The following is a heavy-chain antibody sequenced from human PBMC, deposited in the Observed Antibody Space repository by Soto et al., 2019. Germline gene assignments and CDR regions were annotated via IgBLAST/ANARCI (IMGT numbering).Heavy chain of an antibody. CDR1: GGSISSYY. J-gene: IGHJ3*02. CDR3: ARRYDSSIAARRDPVGAFDI. V-gene: IGHV4-59*08. Sequence: SETLSLTCTVSGGSISSYYWSWIRQPPGKGLEWIGYIYYSGSTNYNPSLKSRVTISVDTSKNQFSLKLSSVTAADTAVYYCARRYDSSIAARRDPVGAFDIWGQGTMVTVSS. CDR2: IYYSGST. D-gene: IGHD6-6*01.